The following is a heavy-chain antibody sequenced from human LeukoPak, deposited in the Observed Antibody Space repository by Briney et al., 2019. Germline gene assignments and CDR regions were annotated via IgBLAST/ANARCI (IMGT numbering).Heavy chain of an antibody. Sequence: SETLSLTCTVSGGSISSSSYYWGWIRQPPGKGLEWIGSIYYSGSTYYNPSLKSRVTISVDTSKNQFSLKLSSVTAADTAVYYCASLACDQYSSGWLDYWGQGTLVTVSS. D-gene: IGHD6-19*01. CDR1: GGSISSSSYY. V-gene: IGHV4-39*01. CDR2: IYYSGST. CDR3: ASLACDQYSSGWLDY. J-gene: IGHJ4*02.